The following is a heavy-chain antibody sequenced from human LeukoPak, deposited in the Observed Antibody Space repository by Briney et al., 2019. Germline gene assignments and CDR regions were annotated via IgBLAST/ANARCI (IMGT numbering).Heavy chain of an antibody. Sequence: SGPTLLKPSETLSLTCTVSGYSISNGYYWDWVRRPPGRGLEWIGNIYRSGSTSYNPSLKSRVTISVDTSKNQFSLKVNSVTAADTAVYYCARRHSSGWFYYWGQGTLVTVSS. V-gene: IGHV4-38-2*02. CDR3: ARRHSSGWFYY. D-gene: IGHD6-19*01. CDR2: IYRSGST. CDR1: GYSISNGYY. J-gene: IGHJ4*02.